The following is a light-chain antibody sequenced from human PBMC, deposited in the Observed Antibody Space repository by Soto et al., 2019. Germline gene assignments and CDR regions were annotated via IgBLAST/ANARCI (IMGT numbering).Light chain of an antibody. Sequence: AIQMTQSPSSLSASVGDRVTIACRASQDIRNDLGWYQQKPGKAPKLLIYAASSLQSGVPSRFSGSGSGTDVTLIISSLQPEDFATYYCAQDYIFPRTFGQGTKVEIK. CDR1: QDIRND. CDR2: AAS. CDR3: AQDYIFPRT. V-gene: IGKV1-6*01. J-gene: IGKJ1*01.